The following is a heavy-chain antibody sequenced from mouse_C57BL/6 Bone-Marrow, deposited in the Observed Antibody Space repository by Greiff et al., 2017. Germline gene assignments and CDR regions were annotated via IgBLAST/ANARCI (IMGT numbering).Heavy chain of an antibody. CDR2: IYIGDGYT. D-gene: IGHD1-1*01. CDR1: GYTFTSYG. J-gene: IGHJ3*01. CDR3: ARSPYYYGSSPPFAY. V-gene: IGHV1-58*01. Sequence: VQLQQSGAELVRPGSSVKMSCKTSGYTFTSYGINWVKQRPGPGLEWIGYIYIGDGYTEYNEKFKGKATLTSDTSSSTAYMQLSSLTSEDSAIYFCARSPYYYGSSPPFAYWGQGTLVTVSA.